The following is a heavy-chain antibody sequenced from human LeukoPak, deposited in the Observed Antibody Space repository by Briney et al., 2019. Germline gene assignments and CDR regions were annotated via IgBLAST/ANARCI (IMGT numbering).Heavy chain of an antibody. CDR3: ARSPPPAATYGSNYYYYMDV. V-gene: IGHV3-30-3*01. J-gene: IGHJ6*03. CDR1: GFTFSSYV. D-gene: IGHD2-2*01. Sequence: GGSQRLSCAASGFTFSSYVMHWVRQVPGKGLEWVAVISYDGSNKYYADSVKGRFTISRDNSKNTLYLQMNSLRAEDTAVYYCARSPPPAATYGSNYYYYMDVWGKGTTVTVSS. CDR2: ISYDGSNK.